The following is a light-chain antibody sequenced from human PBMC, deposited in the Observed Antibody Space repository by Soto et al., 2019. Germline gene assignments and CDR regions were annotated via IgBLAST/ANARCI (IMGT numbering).Light chain of an antibody. CDR1: QGIRNY. Sequence: DIQMTQSPSSLSASVGDRVTITCRASQGIRNYLAWYQQKPGKVPKDLIYAVSTLHSGVPSRFSGSGSGTDFTLTISSLQPEDVATYYCQKYDTAPWTFGQGTKVEIK. V-gene: IGKV1-27*01. CDR2: AVS. J-gene: IGKJ1*01. CDR3: QKYDTAPWT.